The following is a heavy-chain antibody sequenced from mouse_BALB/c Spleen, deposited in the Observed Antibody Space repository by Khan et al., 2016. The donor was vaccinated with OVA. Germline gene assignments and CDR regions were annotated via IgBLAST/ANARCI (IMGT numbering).Heavy chain of an antibody. D-gene: IGHD4-1*01. V-gene: IGHV1S136*01. J-gene: IGHJ3*01. CDR2: INPDNAGT. Sequence: VRLQQSGPELVEPGASVKMSCKASGYTFTNYVIPWVKQKPGQGLEWIGYINPDNAGTRYNEKFKGKATLPSDISSTTAYMELSNLTSEDSADYFCAREASSWDCSFPYWGQGTLVTVSA. CDR1: GYTFTNYV. CDR3: AREASSWDCSFPY.